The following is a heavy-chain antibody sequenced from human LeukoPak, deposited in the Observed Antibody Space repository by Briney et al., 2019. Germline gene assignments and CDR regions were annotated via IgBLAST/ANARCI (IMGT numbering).Heavy chain of an antibody. CDR3: ARVADYCSSTSCYPAFLEY. J-gene: IGHJ4*02. D-gene: IGHD2-2*01. Sequence: PGGSLRLSCAASGFTFSSYSMNRVRQAPGKGLEWVSYISSSSSTIYYADSVKGRFTISRDNAKNSLYLQMNSLRAEDTAVYYCARVADYCSSTSCYPAFLEYWGQGTLVTVSS. CDR2: ISSSSSTI. CDR1: GFTFSSYS. V-gene: IGHV3-48*01.